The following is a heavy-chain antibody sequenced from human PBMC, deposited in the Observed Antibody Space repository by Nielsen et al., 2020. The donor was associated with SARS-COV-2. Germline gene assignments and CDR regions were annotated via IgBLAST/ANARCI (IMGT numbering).Heavy chain of an antibody. Sequence: SVKVSCKASGGTFSSYAISWVRQAPGQGLEWMGGIIPIFGTANYAQKFQGRVTITTDKSTSTAYMELSSLRSEDTAVYYCARDRDCSGGSCPGYWGQGTLVTVLL. CDR1: GGTFSSYA. CDR2: IIPIFGTA. J-gene: IGHJ4*02. CDR3: ARDRDCSGGSCPGY. V-gene: IGHV1-69*05. D-gene: IGHD2-15*01.